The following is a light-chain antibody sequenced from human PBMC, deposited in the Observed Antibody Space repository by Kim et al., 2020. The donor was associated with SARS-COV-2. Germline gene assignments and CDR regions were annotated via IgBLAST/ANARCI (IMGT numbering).Light chain of an antibody. Sequence: PAPHSRRSSPSLVYSEGNTFLAWVYQRAGPTPRRLVYKVSRRESGGPKKFSGRGLGTDFTPKIRRVEAEDVGIYYCMEGTHWPSTFGQGTKVDIK. J-gene: IGKJ1*01. CDR2: KVS. CDR3: MEGTHWPST. V-gene: IGKV2-30*01. CDR1: PSLVYSEGNTF.